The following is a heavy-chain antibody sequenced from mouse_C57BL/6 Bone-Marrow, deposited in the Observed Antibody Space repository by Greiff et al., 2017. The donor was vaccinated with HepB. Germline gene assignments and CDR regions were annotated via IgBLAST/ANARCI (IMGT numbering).Heavy chain of an antibody. CDR2: IDPSDSET. Sequence: QVQLQQPGAELVRPGSSVKLSCKASGYTFTSYWMHWVKQRPIQGLEWIGNIDPSDSETHYNQKFKDKATLTVDKSSSTAYMQLSSLTSEDSAVYYCARSYYYGTSYAMYYWGQVTSVTVSS. D-gene: IGHD1-1*01. J-gene: IGHJ4*01. V-gene: IGHV1-52*01. CDR1: GYTFTSYW. CDR3: ARSYYYGTSYAMYY.